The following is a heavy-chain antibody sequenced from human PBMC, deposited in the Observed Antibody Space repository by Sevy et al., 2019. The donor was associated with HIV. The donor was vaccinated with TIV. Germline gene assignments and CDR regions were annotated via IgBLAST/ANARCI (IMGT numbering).Heavy chain of an antibody. D-gene: IGHD5-12*01. CDR3: TRGLATADTPEYYFDY. V-gene: IGHV3-49*03. CDR2: ITRNSYEAYGGTT. J-gene: IGHJ4*02. CDR1: GFTFDDYA. Sequence: GGSLRLSCTTSGFTFDDYAMTWFRQPPGKGLEWVAFITRNSYEAYGGTTDYAASVKGRFIISRDDSKSIAYLQMNSLKTEDTAFYYGTRGLATADTPEYYFDYWGQGTLVTVSS.